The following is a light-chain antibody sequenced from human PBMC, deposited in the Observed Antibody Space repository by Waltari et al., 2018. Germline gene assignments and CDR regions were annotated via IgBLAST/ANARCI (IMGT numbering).Light chain of an antibody. V-gene: IGKV1-39*01. CDR1: KNINNY. J-gene: IGKJ1*01. CDR3: QQSYSIPLT. Sequence: DIQMTQSPSSLSASIGHRVTITCRASKNINNYLNWFQQKPGEAPKLLIYAASSLQSGVPSRFSGSGSGTDFTLTISSLQPEDFATYYCQQSYSIPLTFGQGTKVEIK. CDR2: AAS.